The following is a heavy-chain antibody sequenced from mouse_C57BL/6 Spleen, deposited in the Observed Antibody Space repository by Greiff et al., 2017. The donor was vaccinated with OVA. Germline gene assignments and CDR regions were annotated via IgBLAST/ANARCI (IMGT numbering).Heavy chain of an antibody. V-gene: IGHV1-9*01. CDR3: ARPYYSNPCAY. CDR2: ILPGSGST. D-gene: IGHD2-5*01. J-gene: IGHJ3*01. CDR1: GYTFTGYW. Sequence: QVQLQQSGAELMKPGASVKLSCKATGYTFTGYWIEWVKQRPGHGLEWIGEILPGSGSTYYNEKFKGKATFTADTSSNTAYMKLSSLTTEDSAIYYCARPYYSNPCAYWGQGTLVTVAA.